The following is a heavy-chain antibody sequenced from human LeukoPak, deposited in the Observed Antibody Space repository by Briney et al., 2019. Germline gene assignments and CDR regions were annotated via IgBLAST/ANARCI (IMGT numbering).Heavy chain of an antibody. D-gene: IGHD2-15*01. Sequence: GGSLRLSCVASGFSFSRFGMNWVRQAPGKGLEWISHISSTSGDVYYADSVKGRFTISRDNAKNSLYLQMSSLRVEDTAIYYCAQRGGTDHWGQGTLVTVSS. V-gene: IGHV3-48*01. CDR2: ISSTSGDV. CDR1: GFSFSRFG. CDR3: AQRGGTDH. J-gene: IGHJ4*02.